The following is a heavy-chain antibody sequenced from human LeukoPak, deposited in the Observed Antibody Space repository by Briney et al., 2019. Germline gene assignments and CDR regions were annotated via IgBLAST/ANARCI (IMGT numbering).Heavy chain of an antibody. CDR2: IYYSGST. CDR1: GGSISSSSYY. Sequence: PSETLSLTCTVSGGSISSSSYYWGWIRQPPGKGLEWIGSIYYSGSTYYNPSLKSRVTISVDTSKNQFSLKLSSVTAADTAVYYCARGDRGYYGSGSLDYWGQGTLVTVSS. D-gene: IGHD3-10*01. J-gene: IGHJ4*02. CDR3: ARGDRGYYGSGSLDY. V-gene: IGHV4-39*07.